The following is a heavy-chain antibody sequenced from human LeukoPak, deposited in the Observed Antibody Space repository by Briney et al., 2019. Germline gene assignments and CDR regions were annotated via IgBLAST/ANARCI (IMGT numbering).Heavy chain of an antibody. D-gene: IGHD4-17*01. CDR3: AKEGFGDYDY. CDR1: GFAFSSYA. Sequence: GGSLRLSCAASGFAFSSYAMNWVRQAPGKGLEWISAISSSGDHIYYAHSVKGRFTISSDNSKNTVYLLLNSLRAEDTADYFCAKEGFGDYDYWGQGSLVTVSS. J-gene: IGHJ4*02. V-gene: IGHV3-23*01. CDR2: ISSSGDHI.